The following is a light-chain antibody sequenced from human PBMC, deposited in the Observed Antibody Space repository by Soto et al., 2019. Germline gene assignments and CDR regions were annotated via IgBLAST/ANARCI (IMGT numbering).Light chain of an antibody. V-gene: IGLV2-8*01. Sequence: QSVLTQPPSASGSPGQSVTISCTGTSGDVGGYNFVSWYQQLPGKAPKLMIYEVTKRPSGVPDRFSAAKSGNTASLTVSGLQVEDEADYYCSSYAGSNNLIFGGGTQLAGL. CDR2: EVT. J-gene: IGLJ2*01. CDR1: SGDVGGYNF. CDR3: SSYAGSNNLI.